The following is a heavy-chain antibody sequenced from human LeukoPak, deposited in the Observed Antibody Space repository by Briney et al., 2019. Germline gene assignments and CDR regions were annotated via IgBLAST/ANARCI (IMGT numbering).Heavy chain of an antibody. CDR2: ISYDGSNK. CDR1: EFTFRSYD. V-gene: IGHV3-30*18. D-gene: IGHD3-16*01. J-gene: IGHJ3*02. Sequence: GGSLRLSCVASEFTFRSYDMHWVRQAPGKGLEWVAVISYDGSNKDYADSVKGRFTISRDNTKNTLFLQMNSLRAEDTAVYYCAKEVRGDAFDIWGQGTMVTVSS. CDR3: AKEVRGDAFDI.